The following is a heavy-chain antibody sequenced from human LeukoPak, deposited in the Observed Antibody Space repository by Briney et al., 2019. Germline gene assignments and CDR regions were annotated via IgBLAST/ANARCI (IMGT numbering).Heavy chain of an antibody. V-gene: IGHV4-61*02. CDR3: ASTPSFLGALRWFDP. Sequence: SETLSLTCSVSGGSIISDSYYWNWIRQPAGKGLEWIGRMYSSGTTNYNPSLRSRVTISVDTSKNQFSLKLSSVTAADTAVYYCASTPSFLGALRWFDPWGQGTLVTVSS. D-gene: IGHD1-26*01. J-gene: IGHJ5*02. CDR1: GGSIISDSYY. CDR2: MYSSGTT.